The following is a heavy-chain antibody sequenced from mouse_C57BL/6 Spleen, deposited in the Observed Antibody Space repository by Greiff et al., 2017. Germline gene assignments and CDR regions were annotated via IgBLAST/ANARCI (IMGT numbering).Heavy chain of an antibody. CDR3: ARQGGYYSNYEFAY. J-gene: IGHJ3*01. CDR2: ISGGGGNT. D-gene: IGHD2-5*01. CDR1: GFTFSSYT. V-gene: IGHV5-9*01. Sequence: EVHLVESGGGLVKPGGSLKLSCAASGFTFSSYTMSWVRQTPEKRLEWVATISGGGGNTYYPDSVKGRFTISRDNAKNTLYLQMSSLRSEDTALYYCARQGGYYSNYEFAYWGQGTLVTVSA.